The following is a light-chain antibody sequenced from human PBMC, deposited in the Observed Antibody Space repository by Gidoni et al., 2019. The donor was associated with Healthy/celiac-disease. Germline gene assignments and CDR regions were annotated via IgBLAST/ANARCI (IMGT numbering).Light chain of an antibody. CDR1: SSNIGSNT. CDR3: AAWEDSLNGYV. J-gene: IGLJ1*01. V-gene: IGLV1-44*01. Sequence: QSVLTQPPPASGTPGQRVTIPCSGSSSNIGSNTVNWYQQLPGTSPKLLIYSNNQRPSGVPDRFSGSKSGTSASLAISGLQSEDEADYYCAAWEDSLNGYVFGTGTKVTVL. CDR2: SNN.